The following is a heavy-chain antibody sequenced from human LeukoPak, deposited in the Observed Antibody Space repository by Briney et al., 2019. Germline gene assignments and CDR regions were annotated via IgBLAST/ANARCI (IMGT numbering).Heavy chain of an antibody. CDR3: ATNQLLSRGGAFDI. V-gene: IGHV4-4*07. D-gene: IGHD2-2*01. CDR1: GGSISSYY. J-gene: IGHJ3*02. Sequence: SETLSLTCTVSGGSISSYYWSWIRQPAGKGLEWIGRIYTSGSTNYNPSLKSRVTMSVDTSKNQFSLKLSSVTAADTAVYYCATNQLLSRGGAFDIWGQGTMVTVSS. CDR2: IYTSGST.